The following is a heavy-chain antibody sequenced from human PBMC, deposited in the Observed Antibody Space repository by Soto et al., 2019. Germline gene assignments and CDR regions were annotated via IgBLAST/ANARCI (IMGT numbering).Heavy chain of an antibody. CDR2: IKSKTDGGTT. Sequence: GSLRLSCAASGFTFSNAWMSWVRQAPGKGLEWVGRIKSKTDGGTTDYAAPVKGRFTISRDDSKNTLYLQMNSLKAEDTAVYYCTTVRLPYPRYAYGMDVWGLGTTVTVSS. V-gene: IGHV3-15*01. CDR1: GFTFSNAW. D-gene: IGHD5-12*01. J-gene: IGHJ6*02. CDR3: TTVRLPYPRYAYGMDV.